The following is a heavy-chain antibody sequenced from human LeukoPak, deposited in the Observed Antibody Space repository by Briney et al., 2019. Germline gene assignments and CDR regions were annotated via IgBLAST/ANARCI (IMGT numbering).Heavy chain of an antibody. J-gene: IGHJ3*02. V-gene: IGHV1-2*02. CDR1: GYTFTGYY. CDR3: ARGPYYYDNSAFDI. Sequence: GASVKVSCKASGYTFTGYYMHWVGQAPGQGLEWMGWINPNGGGTNYAQKFQGRVTMTRDTSISTAYMELSRLRSDDTAVYYCARGPYYYDNSAFDIWGQGTMVTVSS. D-gene: IGHD3-22*01. CDR2: INPNGGGT.